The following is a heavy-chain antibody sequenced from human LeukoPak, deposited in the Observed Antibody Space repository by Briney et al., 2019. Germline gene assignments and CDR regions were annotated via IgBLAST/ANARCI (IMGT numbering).Heavy chain of an antibody. D-gene: IGHD2-2*01. CDR1: GFTFSNGW. Sequence: KSGGSLRLSCAASGFTFSNGWMSWVRQAPGKGLEWVGRIKSKTDGGTTEYAAPAKGRFTISRDDSKNTLYLQMNSLKTEDTAVYYCTTDRYCSSTTCPGAFDHWGQGTLVTVSS. V-gene: IGHV3-15*01. CDR2: IKSKTDGGTT. J-gene: IGHJ4*02. CDR3: TTDRYCSSTTCPGAFDH.